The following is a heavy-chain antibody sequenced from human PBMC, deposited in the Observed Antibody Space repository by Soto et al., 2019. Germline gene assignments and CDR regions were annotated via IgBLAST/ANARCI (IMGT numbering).Heavy chain of an antibody. CDR2: ISYDGSNK. CDR1: GFTFSSYA. J-gene: IGHJ1*01. V-gene: IGHV3-30-3*01. Sequence: QVQLVESGGGVVQPGRSLRLSCAASGFTFSSYAMHWVRQAPGKGLEWVAVISYDGSNKYYADSVKGRFTISRDNSKNTLYLQMNSLRAEDMAVYYCARDPFHYYDSRWGQGTLVTVSS. D-gene: IGHD3-22*01. CDR3: ARDPFHYYDSR.